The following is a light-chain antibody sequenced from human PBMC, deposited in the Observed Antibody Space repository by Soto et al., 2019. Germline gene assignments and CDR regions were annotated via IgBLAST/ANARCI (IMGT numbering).Light chain of an antibody. Sequence: EIVLTQSPGTLSLSPGERATLSCRASQSVPYNYLVWYQHKPGRAPRLLIYGAFSRATGVPDRFSGSGSGNDFTLPISRLEPEDFAVYYCQQYGTSPPYTFGQGTKLEIK. V-gene: IGKV3-20*01. J-gene: IGKJ2*01. CDR1: QSVPYNY. CDR3: QQYGTSPPYT. CDR2: GAF.